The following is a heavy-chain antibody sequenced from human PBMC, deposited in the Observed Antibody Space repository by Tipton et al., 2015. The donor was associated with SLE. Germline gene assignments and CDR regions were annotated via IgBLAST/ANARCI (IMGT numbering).Heavy chain of an antibody. V-gene: IGHV4-4*07. J-gene: IGHJ2*01. CDR1: GGSMSSYY. CDR2: IYATGST. D-gene: IGHD4-17*01. CDR3: ARGSDGDNVRFFDV. Sequence: TLSLTCTVSGGSMSSYYWNWIRQPAGKGLEWIGRIYATGSTSYNPTLNKRVAMSLDTSKKQFSLKLTSVTAADTAVYYCARGSDGDNVRFFDVWGPGTQVTVSS.